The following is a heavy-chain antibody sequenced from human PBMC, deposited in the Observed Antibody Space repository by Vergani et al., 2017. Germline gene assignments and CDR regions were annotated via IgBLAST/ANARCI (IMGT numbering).Heavy chain of an antibody. D-gene: IGHD6-13*01. V-gene: IGHV4-61*02. CDR2: IYTSGTT. J-gene: IGHJ4*02. CDR1: GGSISSGSYF. CDR3: ARGSRAEGGSGPDK. Sequence: QVQLQESGPGLVKPSQTLTLTCTVSGGSISSGSYFWSWIRQPAGKELEWIGRIYTSGTTNYNPSFKNRVTMSVDTSKNQFSLKLNSVTAADTAVYYCARGSRAEGGSGPDKWGQGTLVTVSS.